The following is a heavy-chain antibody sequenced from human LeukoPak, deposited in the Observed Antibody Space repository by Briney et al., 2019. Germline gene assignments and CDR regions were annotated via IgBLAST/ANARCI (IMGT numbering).Heavy chain of an antibody. CDR2: IYSGGST. CDR1: GFTVSYNY. CDR3: ARGGTYHYDMYYFDY. V-gene: IGHV3-66*01. D-gene: IGHD3-22*01. Sequence: GGSLRLTCAASGFTVSYNYMSWVRQAPGKGLEWVSVIYSGGSTYYADSVKGRFTISRDNSKNTLYLQMNSLRAEDSAVYYCARGGTYHYDMYYFDYWGQGTLVTVSS. J-gene: IGHJ4*02.